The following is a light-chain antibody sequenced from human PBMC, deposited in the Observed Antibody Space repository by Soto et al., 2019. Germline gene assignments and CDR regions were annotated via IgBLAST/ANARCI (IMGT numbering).Light chain of an antibody. CDR1: SSDVGGYNY. Sequence: QSVLTQPASVSGSPGQSITISCTVTSSDVGGYNYVSWYQHYPGKAPKLMIYEVSNRPSGVSNRFSGSKSGNKACLTISGLQADDEAYYSCSSYTDSSTVAFGGGTKVTVL. V-gene: IGLV2-14*01. CDR3: SSYTDSSTVA. CDR2: EVS. J-gene: IGLJ2*01.